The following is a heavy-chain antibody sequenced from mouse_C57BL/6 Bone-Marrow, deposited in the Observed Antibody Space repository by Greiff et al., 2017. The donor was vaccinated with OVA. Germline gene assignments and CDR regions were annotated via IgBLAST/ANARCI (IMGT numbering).Heavy chain of an antibody. CDR3: ARADYYGSSYDAMDY. J-gene: IGHJ4*01. D-gene: IGHD1-1*01. CDR2: IYPGSGNT. CDR1: GYTFTDYY. V-gene: IGHV1-76*01. Sequence: QVHVKQSGAELVRPGASVKLSCKASGYTFTDYYINWVKQRPGQGLEWIARIYPGSGNTYYNDKFKGKATLTAEKSSSTAYMQLSSLTSEDSAVYFCARADYYGSSYDAMDYWGQGTSVTVSS.